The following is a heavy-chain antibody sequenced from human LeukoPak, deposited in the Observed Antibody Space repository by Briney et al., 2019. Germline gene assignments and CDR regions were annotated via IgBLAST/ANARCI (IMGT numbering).Heavy chain of an antibody. V-gene: IGHV4-39*01. CDR2: IYYSGST. CDR1: GGSISSSSYY. D-gene: IGHD5-12*01. Sequence: PSETLSLTCTVSGGSISSSSYYWGWIRQPPGKGLEWIGSIYYSGSTYYNPSLKSRVTISVDTSKNQFSLKLSSVTAADTAVYYCARAGYSGYLSESHYFDYWGQGTLVTVSS. CDR3: ARAGYSGYLSESHYFDY. J-gene: IGHJ4*02.